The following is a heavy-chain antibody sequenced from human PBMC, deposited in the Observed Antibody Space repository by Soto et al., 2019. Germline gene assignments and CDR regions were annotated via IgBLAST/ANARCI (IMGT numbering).Heavy chain of an antibody. J-gene: IGHJ4*02. D-gene: IGHD3-3*01. V-gene: IGHV2-5*02. Sequence: QITLNESGPTQVKPRQTLTLTCTFSGFSLTTSGVGVGWIRQSPGKAPEWLALTYWDADKRYSPSLKSRLTITKDTSKNQVVLTMADLDPADTATYYCAHRVLRTVFGLVTTTAIYFDFWGQGTPVAVSS. CDR3: AHRVLRTVFGLVTTTAIYFDF. CDR1: GFSLTTSGVG. CDR2: TYWDADK.